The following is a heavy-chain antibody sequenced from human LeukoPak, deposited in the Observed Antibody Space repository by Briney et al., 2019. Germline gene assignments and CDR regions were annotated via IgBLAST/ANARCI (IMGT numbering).Heavy chain of an antibody. V-gene: IGHV3-30*18. CDR1: GFTFSSYG. CDR3: AKARPLEAWFGESHFDY. D-gene: IGHD3-10*01. Sequence: PGRSLRLSCAASGFTFSSYGMHWVRQAPGKGLEWVAVISYDGSNKYYADSVKGRFTISRDNSKNTLYLQMNSLRAEDTAVYYCAKARPLEAWFGESHFDYWGQGTLVTVSS. CDR2: ISYDGSNK. J-gene: IGHJ4*02.